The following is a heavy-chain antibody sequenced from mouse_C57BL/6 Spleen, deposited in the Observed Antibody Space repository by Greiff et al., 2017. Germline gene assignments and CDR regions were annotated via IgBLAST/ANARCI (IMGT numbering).Heavy chain of an antibody. D-gene: IGHD2-5*01. CDR2: IYPGDGDT. CDR3: ARERSNYDAMDY. CDR1: GYAFSSSW. V-gene: IGHV1-82*01. J-gene: IGHJ4*01. Sequence: QVQLQQSGPELVKPGASVKISCKASGYAFSSSWMNWVKQRPGKGLEWIGRIYPGDGDTNYNGKFKGKDTLTADKSSSTAYMQLSSLTSEDSAVYFCARERSNYDAMDYWGQGTSVTVSS.